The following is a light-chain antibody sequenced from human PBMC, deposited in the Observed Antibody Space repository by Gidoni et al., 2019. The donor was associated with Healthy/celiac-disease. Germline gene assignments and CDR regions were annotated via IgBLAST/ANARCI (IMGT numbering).Light chain of an antibody. Sequence: LQMTHSPSSLSASVGDRVTIPRQASQDSSNYLNWYQQKPGKAPKLLIYDASNLETGVPSRFSGSGSGTDFTLTSSRVQPEDSATNYWQQYDNLPRTFGQXTKVEIK. CDR3: QQYDNLPRT. V-gene: IGKV1-33*01. CDR2: DAS. J-gene: IGKJ1*01. CDR1: QDSSNY.